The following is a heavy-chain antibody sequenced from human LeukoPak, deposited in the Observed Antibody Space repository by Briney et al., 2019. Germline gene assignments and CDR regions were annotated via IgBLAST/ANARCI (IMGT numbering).Heavy chain of an antibody. CDR1: GYTFTGYY. D-gene: IGHD3-10*01. V-gene: IGHV1-2*04. CDR3: ARDYRMVRGAIRYYYYGMDV. Sequence: ASVKVSCKASGYTFTGYYMHWVRRAPGQGLEWMGWINPNSGGTHYAQKFQGWVTMTRDTSISTAYMELSRLRSDDTAVYYCARDYRMVRGAIRYYYYGMDVWGQGTTVTVSS. J-gene: IGHJ6*02. CDR2: INPNSGGT.